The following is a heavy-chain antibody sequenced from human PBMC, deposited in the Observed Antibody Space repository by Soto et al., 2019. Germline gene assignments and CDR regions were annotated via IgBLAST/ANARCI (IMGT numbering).Heavy chain of an antibody. J-gene: IGHJ3*02. D-gene: IGHD3-10*01. CDR1: GGSISSGGYY. CDR3: ARDCLTMVRGEVAFDI. Sequence: QVQLQESGPGLVKPSQTLSLTCTVSGGSISSGGYYWSWIRQHPGKGLEWIGYIYYSGSTYYNPSLKRRVTISVDTSKNQSSLKLSSVTAADTAVYYCARDCLTMVRGEVAFDIWGQGTMVTVSS. CDR2: IYYSGST. V-gene: IGHV4-31*03.